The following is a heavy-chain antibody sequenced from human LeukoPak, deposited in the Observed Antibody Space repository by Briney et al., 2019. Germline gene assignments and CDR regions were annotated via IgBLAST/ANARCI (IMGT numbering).Heavy chain of an antibody. V-gene: IGHV3-30-3*01. Sequence: GGSLRLSCTASGLNLNDYPIHWVRQAPGKGLEWVTLITYDGAFDGGKAYYADSVQGRFTISRDKSKNTVYLQMNNLRVEDTAVYRCTSSAGSCCSGWCSGYWGQGTLITVSS. CDR1: GLNLNDYP. CDR2: ITYDGAFDGGKA. J-gene: IGHJ4*02. CDR3: TSSAGSCCSGWCSGY. D-gene: IGHD2-15*01.